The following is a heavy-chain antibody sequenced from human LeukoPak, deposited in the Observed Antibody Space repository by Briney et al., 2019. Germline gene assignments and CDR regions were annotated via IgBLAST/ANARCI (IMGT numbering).Heavy chain of an antibody. CDR3: ARGDHVRIYAESAFDI. Sequence: ASVKVSCKASGYTFTSYYMHWVRQAPGQGLEWMGIINPSGGNTNYAQKFQGRVTMTRDTSTSTVYMELSSLRPEDTAVYYCARGDHVRIYAESAFDIWGQGTMVTVSS. J-gene: IGHJ3*02. CDR2: INPSGGNT. D-gene: IGHD5/OR15-5a*01. CDR1: GYTFTSYY. V-gene: IGHV1-46*01.